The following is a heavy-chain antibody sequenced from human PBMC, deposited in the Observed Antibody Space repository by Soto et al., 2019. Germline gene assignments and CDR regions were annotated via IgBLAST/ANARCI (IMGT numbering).Heavy chain of an antibody. CDR2: ISAYNGNT. J-gene: IGHJ3*02. Sequence: ASVKVSCKASGYTLTSYGISWVRQAPGQGLEWMGWISAYNGNTNYAQKLQGRVTMTTDTPTSTAYMELRSLRSDDTAVYYCARDTETTMIVVVPQSDAFDIWGQGTMVTVSS. D-gene: IGHD3-22*01. V-gene: IGHV1-18*04. CDR1: GYTLTSYG. CDR3: ARDTETTMIVVVPQSDAFDI.